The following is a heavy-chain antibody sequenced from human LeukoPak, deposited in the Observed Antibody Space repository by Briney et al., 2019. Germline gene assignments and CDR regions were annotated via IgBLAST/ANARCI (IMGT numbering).Heavy chain of an antibody. V-gene: IGHV4-34*01. CDR2: INHSGST. CDR3: ARIGTTGTVYYYYGMDV. J-gene: IGHJ6*02. CDR1: GGSFSGYY. Sequence: NASETLSLTCAVYGGSFSGYYWSWLRQPPGKGLEWLGEINHSGSTNYNPSLKSRVTISVDTSKNQFSLKLSSVTAADTAVYYCARIGTTGTVYYYYGMDVWGQGTTVTVSS. D-gene: IGHD1-1*01.